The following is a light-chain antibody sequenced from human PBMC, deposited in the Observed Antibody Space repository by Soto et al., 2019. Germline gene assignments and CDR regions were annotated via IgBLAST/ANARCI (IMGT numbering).Light chain of an antibody. Sequence: EIVLTQSPATLYLSPGERATLSCRASQSVSSYLAWYQQKAGQAPRLLIYDASNRATGIPARFSGSLSGTDFTLTISRLEPEDFAVYYCQQRSNWPPNTFGKGTKLEIK. J-gene: IGKJ2*01. V-gene: IGKV3-11*01. CDR3: QQRSNWPPNT. CDR2: DAS. CDR1: QSVSSY.